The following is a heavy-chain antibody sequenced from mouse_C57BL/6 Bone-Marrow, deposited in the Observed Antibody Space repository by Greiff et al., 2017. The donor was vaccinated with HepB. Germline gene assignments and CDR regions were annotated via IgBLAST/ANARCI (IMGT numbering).Heavy chain of an antibody. D-gene: IGHD1-1*01. Sequence: EVQLQQSGPELVKPGASVKIPCKASGYTFTDYNMDWVKQSHGKSLEWIGDINPNNGGTIYNQKFKGKATLTVDKSSSTAYMELRSLTSEDTAVYYCAREYYGSSRAWFAYWGQGTLVTVSA. J-gene: IGHJ3*01. CDR2: INPNNGGT. CDR1: GYTFTDYN. V-gene: IGHV1-18*01. CDR3: AREYYGSSRAWFAY.